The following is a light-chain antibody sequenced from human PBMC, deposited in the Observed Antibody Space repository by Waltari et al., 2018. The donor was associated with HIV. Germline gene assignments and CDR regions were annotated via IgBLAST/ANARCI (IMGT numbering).Light chain of an antibody. CDR1: QSVSSNH. CDR2: GAS. Sequence: EIVLTQSPGTLSLSPGERATLSCRASQSVSSNHLAWYQQKPGQAPRLLIYGASSRASGIPDRFSGSGSGTDFTLTIKRLEPEDFAVYYCQQYGNFGGITFGPGTKVDIK. CDR3: QQYGNFGGIT. J-gene: IGKJ3*01. V-gene: IGKV3-20*01.